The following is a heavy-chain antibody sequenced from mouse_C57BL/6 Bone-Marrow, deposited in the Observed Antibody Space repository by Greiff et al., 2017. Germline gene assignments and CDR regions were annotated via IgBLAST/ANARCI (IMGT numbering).Heavy chain of an antibody. V-gene: IGHV5-6*01. J-gene: IGHJ1*03. Sequence: EVMLVESGGDLVKPGGSLKLSCAASGFTFSSYGMSWVRQTPDKRLEWVATISSGGSYTYYPDSVKGRFTISRDNAKNTLYLQMSSLKSEDTAMDYCANYYGSSHWYFDVWGTGTTVTVSS. CDR2: ISSGGSYT. CDR3: ANYYGSSHWYFDV. D-gene: IGHD1-1*01. CDR1: GFTFSSYG.